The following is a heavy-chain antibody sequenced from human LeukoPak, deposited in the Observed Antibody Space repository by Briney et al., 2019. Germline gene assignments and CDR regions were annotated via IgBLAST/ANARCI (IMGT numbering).Heavy chain of an antibody. CDR3: ARDRRAAAVYYFDY. J-gene: IGHJ4*02. Sequence: ASVKVSCKASGGTFSSYAISWVRQAPGQGLEWMGGIIPIFGTANYAQKFQGRVTITADESTSTAYMELSSLRSEDTAVYYCARDRRAAAVYYFDYWGQGTLVTVSS. CDR1: GGTFSSYA. CDR2: IIPIFGTA. V-gene: IGHV1-69*01. D-gene: IGHD6-13*01.